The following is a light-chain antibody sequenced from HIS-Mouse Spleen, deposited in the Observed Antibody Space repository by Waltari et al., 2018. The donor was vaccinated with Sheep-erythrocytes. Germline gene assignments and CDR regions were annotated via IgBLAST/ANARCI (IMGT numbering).Light chain of an antibody. Sequence: LTQPASVSGSPGQSITISCTRSSGSIASNYVQWYQQRPGSAPTTVIYEDNQRPSGVPDRFSGSIDSSSNSASLTISGLKTEDEADYYCQSYDSSNHGVFGGGTKLTVL. CDR1: SGSIASNY. CDR3: QSYDSSNHGV. V-gene: IGLV6-57*03. J-gene: IGLJ3*02. CDR2: EDN.